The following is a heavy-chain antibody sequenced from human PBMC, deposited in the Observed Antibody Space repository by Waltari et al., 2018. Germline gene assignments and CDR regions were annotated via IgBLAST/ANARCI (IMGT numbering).Heavy chain of an antibody. V-gene: IGHV4-4*07. CDR3: VRDGGRLYGPENFHGIDS. Sequence: QVVLLESGPGLVKPSETLSLPCTVPGDSNSRYYWGWVRQPAEKTLEWIGRIYSGGTTHYNPSLKSRVTLSVDMSQNQVSLRLTSVTAADTAMYYCVRDGGRLYGPENFHGIDSWGQGTLVTVSS. D-gene: IGHD3-10*01. CDR2: IYSGGTT. CDR1: GDSNSRYY. J-gene: IGHJ4*02.